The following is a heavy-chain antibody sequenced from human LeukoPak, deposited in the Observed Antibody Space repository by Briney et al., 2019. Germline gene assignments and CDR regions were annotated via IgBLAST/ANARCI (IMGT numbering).Heavy chain of an antibody. Sequence: ASVKVSCKASGGTFSSYAISWVRQAPGQGLEWMGGIIPIFGTANYAQKFQGRVTMTTDTSTSTAYMELRSLRSDDTAVYYCARARMTTVTTGLDYWGQGTLVTVSS. D-gene: IGHD4-17*01. CDR2: IIPIFGTA. V-gene: IGHV1-69*05. CDR3: ARARMTTVTTGLDY. CDR1: GGTFSSYA. J-gene: IGHJ4*02.